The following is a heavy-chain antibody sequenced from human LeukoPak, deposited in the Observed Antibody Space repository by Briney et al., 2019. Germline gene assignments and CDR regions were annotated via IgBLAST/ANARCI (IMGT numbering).Heavy chain of an antibody. J-gene: IGHJ3*02. D-gene: IGHD3-22*01. CDR1: GYSFTSYW. CDR2: IYPGDSDT. Sequence: GESLKISCKGSGYSFTSYWIGWVRQMPGKGLEWMGIIYPGDSDTRYSPSFQGQVSMSVDKSITTAYLQWSSLKASDTAIYYCARQAYGSHFDAFDIWGQGTMVTVSS. CDR3: ARQAYGSHFDAFDI. V-gene: IGHV5-51*01.